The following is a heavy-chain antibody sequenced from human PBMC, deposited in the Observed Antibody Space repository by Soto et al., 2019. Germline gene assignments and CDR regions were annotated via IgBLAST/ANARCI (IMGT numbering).Heavy chain of an antibody. D-gene: IGHD4-17*01. V-gene: IGHV3-74*01. CDR1: SYS. Sequence: SYSMHCVNQAPGKGLVWVSRINSDGSSTSYADSVKGRFTISRDNAKNTLYLQMNSLRAEDTAVYYCARDQQTTVTTTNYYYYGMDVWGQGTAVPVSS. J-gene: IGHJ6*01. CDR3: ARDQQTTVTTTNYYYYGMDV. CDR2: INSDGSST.